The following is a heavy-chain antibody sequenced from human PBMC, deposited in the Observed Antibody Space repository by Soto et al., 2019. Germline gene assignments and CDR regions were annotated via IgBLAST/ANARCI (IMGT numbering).Heavy chain of an antibody. CDR3: ARNYHGLGV. V-gene: IGHV1-3*01. D-gene: IGHD3-10*01. CDR2: INVGNGNT. Sequence: QAQLVQSGAEVKKPGASVKVSCTASGYTFTIFEINWVRQAPGQKLEWMGWINVGNGNTKYSQKFQGRVTITRDTSASTASMELSGLTFEDTAVYYCARNYHGLGVWGKGTKVTVSS. CDR1: GYTFTIFE. J-gene: IGHJ6*04.